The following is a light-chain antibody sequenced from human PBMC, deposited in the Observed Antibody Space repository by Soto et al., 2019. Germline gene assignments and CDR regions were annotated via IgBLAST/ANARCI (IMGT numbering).Light chain of an antibody. V-gene: IGLV2-14*01. CDR2: DVN. CDR3: SSYTSSSTRV. J-gene: IGLJ1*01. CDR1: SSDVGGYNY. Sequence: QSALTQPASVSGSPGQSITISCTGTSSDVGGYNYVSWYQQNPGKAPELMIYDVNNRPSGVSYRFSGSKSGNTASLTISGLQAEDEADYYCSSYTSSSTRVFGTGTKLTVL.